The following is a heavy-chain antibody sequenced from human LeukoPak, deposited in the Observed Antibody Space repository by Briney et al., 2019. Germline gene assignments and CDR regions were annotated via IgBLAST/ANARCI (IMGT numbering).Heavy chain of an antibody. D-gene: IGHD3-3*01. CDR2: SY. CDR1: GGSISSSRHY. J-gene: IGHJ6*03. Sequence: SETLSLTCTVSGGSISSSRHYWGWIRQPPGKGLEWIGSSYYNPSLKSRVTISVDTSKNQFSLKLSSVTAADTAVYYCARTRITIFGQWRTDYYYYYMDVWGKGTTVTVSS. V-gene: IGHV4-39*01. CDR3: ARTRITIFGQWRTDYYYYYMDV.